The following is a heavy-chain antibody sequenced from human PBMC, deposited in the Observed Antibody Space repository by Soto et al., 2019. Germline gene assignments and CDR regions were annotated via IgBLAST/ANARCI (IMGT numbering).Heavy chain of an antibody. D-gene: IGHD6-19*01. V-gene: IGHV3-33*01. CDR3: AREELQQWL. J-gene: IGHJ4*02. CDR1: GFTFSSYG. Sequence: QVQLVESGGGVVQPGRSLRLSCAASGFTFSSYGMHWVPQAPGKGLEWVPVIWYDGSNKYYADSVKGRFTISRDNSKNTLYLQMNILSAEDTAVYYCAREELQQWLWGQGTLVTVSS. CDR2: IWYDGSNK.